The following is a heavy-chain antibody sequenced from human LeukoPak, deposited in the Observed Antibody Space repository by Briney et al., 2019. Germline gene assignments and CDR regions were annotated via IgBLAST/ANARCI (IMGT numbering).Heavy chain of an antibody. J-gene: IGHJ6*03. CDR1: GGTFSSYA. CDR2: IIPIFGTA. D-gene: IGHD3-22*01. Sequence: SVKVSCKASGGTFSSYAISWVRQAPGQGLEWMGRIIPIFGTANYAQKFQGRVTITTDESTSTAYMELSSLRSEDTAVYYCARSLVTYYYDSSGYEGHYYYCYYMDVWGKGTTVTVSS. CDR3: ARSLVTYYYDSSGYEGHYYYCYYMDV. V-gene: IGHV1-69*05.